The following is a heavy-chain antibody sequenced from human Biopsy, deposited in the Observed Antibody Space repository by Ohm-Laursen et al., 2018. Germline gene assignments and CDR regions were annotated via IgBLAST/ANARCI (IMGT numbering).Heavy chain of an antibody. CDR3: ARAKTQDRSFPDWYFDL. D-gene: IGHD3-22*01. CDR1: GDSILGGGYY. V-gene: IGHV4-31*03. Sequence: TLSLTCIVSGDSILGGGYYWTWIRQHPEKGLEWLGYIFFSGDTHYNPSLRSRVDISSDMSKNEFYLRLYSVTAADTAVYYCARAKTQDRSFPDWYFDLWGRGTLVTVSS. CDR2: IFFSGDT. J-gene: IGHJ2*01.